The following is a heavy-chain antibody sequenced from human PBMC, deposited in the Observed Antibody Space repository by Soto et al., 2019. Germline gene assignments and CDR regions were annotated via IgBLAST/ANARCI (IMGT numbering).Heavy chain of an antibody. D-gene: IGHD2-2*01. J-gene: IGHJ4*02. CDR2: ISGSGGST. Sequence: EVQLLDSGGGLVQPGGSLRLSCAASGFTFITYAMSWVRQAPGKGLEWVSIISGSGGSTYYPDSVKGRFTISRDNSKNTLYLQRNSLRADYTAVYYCAKLPAAQSYFDFWGQGTLVTVSS. V-gene: IGHV3-23*01. CDR1: GFTFITYA. CDR3: AKLPAAQSYFDF.